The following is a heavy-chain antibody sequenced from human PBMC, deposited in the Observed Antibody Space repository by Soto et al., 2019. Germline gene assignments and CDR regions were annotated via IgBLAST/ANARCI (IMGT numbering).Heavy chain of an antibody. CDR2: IYHSGST. CDR3: ASRSTRDAFAI. Sequence: PSETLSLTCAVSGGSISSGGYSWSWIRQPPGKGLEWIGYIYHSGSTYYNPSLKSRVTISVDRSKNQFSLKLSSVTAADTAVYYCASRSTRDAFAIWGQGTLVTVSS. V-gene: IGHV4-30-2*01. CDR1: GGSISSGGYS. J-gene: IGHJ3*02.